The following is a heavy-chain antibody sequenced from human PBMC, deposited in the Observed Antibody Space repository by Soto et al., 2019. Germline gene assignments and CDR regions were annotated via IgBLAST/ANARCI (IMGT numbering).Heavy chain of an antibody. Sequence: EVHLVESGGGLVQPGWSLKLSCVDSGLTFRVSVIHWVRQASGKGLEWVGHIGRKETNYATTYAASVKGRFSISRDESQNTADLQMNSLKTEDTSVYYCSSQDCSGRNSQPPKWGQGTLVIVSS. D-gene: IGHD2-15*01. CDR3: SSQDCSGRNSQPPK. CDR1: GLTFRVSV. V-gene: IGHV3-73*02. J-gene: IGHJ4*02. CDR2: IGRKETNYAT.